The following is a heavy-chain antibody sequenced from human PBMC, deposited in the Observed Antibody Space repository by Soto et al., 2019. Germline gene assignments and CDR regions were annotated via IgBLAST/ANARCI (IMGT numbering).Heavy chain of an antibody. CDR2: IWYDGSNK. CDR3: ARDREQLASYYYGLAV. D-gene: IGHD6-6*01. V-gene: IGHV3-33*01. Sequence: GGSLRLSCAASGFSFTTHGMHWVRQAPGKGLEWVAVIWYDGSNKYYADSVKGRFTISRDNSKNTLYLQLDSLRAEDTGIYYCARDREQLASYYYGLAVWGQGTTVTVSS. CDR1: GFSFTTHG. J-gene: IGHJ6*02.